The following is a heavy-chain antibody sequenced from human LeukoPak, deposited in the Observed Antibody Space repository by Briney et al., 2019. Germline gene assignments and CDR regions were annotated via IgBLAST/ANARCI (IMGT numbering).Heavy chain of an antibody. J-gene: IGHJ4*02. Sequence: QAGGSLRLSCTASEFIFSNAWMSWVRQAPGKGLEWVANINQDGSEKYYVDSVKGRFTISRDNAKNSLYLQMNSLRAEDTAMYYCARDCCLLAAAGHWGQGTLVTVSS. CDR2: INQDGSEK. CDR3: ARDCCLLAAAGH. CDR1: EFIFSNAW. D-gene: IGHD6-13*01. V-gene: IGHV3-7*01.